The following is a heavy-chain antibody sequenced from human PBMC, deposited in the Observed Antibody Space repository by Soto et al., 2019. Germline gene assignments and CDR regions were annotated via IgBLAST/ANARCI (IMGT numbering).Heavy chain of an antibody. CDR3: ARSPNQNYYDSSGPLDY. D-gene: IGHD3-22*01. J-gene: IGHJ4*02. Sequence: SGPTLVNPTQTLTLTCTFSGFSLSTSGMCVSWIRQPPGKALEWLALIDWDDDKYYSTSLKTRLTISKDTSKNQVVLTMTNMDPVDTATYYCARSPNQNYYDSSGPLDYWGQGPLVTVSS. CDR2: IDWDDDK. CDR1: GFSLSTSGMC. V-gene: IGHV2-70*01.